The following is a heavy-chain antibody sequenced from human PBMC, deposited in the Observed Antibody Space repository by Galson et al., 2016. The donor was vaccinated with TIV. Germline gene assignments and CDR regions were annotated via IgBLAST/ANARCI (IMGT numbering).Heavy chain of an antibody. V-gene: IGHV1-3*01. CDR1: GYTFRIYA. D-gene: IGHD2-21*01. CDR2: INAGHDNT. Sequence: SVKVSCKASGYTFRIYAMHWVRQAPGQRLEWMGCINAGHDNTKYSQRFQGRVTITRDTSANTAYLELSSLRSEDTAVYYCARPPYCGGDCFKYDSWGQGTLVTVSS. J-gene: IGHJ4*02. CDR3: ARPPYCGGDCFKYDS.